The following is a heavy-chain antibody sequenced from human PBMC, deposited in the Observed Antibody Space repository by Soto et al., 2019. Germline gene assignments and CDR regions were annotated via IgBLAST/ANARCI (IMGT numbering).Heavy chain of an antibody. CDR3: ARDAPPADY. J-gene: IGHJ4*02. CDR2: IRAYNGNT. Sequence: GESLKISCKASGYSFTSYGISWVRQAPGQGLEWMGWIRAYNGNTNYAQKLQGRVTMTTDTSTSTAYMELRSLRSDDTAVYYCARDAPPADYWGQGTLVTVSS. CDR1: GYSFTSYG. V-gene: IGHV1-18*01.